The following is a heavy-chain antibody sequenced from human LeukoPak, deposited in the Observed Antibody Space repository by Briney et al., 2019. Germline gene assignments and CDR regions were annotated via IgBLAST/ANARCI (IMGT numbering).Heavy chain of an antibody. J-gene: IGHJ6*02. CDR1: GFTFSSYG. V-gene: IGHV3-30*03. CDR2: ISYDGSNK. CDR3: ARSPNIVVVPAAKGMDV. Sequence: GGSLRLSCAASGFTFSSYGMHWVRQAPGKGLEWVAVISYDGSNKYYADSVKGRFTISRDNSKNTLYLQMNSLRAEDTAVYYCARSPNIVVVPAAKGMDVWGQGTTVTVSS. D-gene: IGHD2-2*01.